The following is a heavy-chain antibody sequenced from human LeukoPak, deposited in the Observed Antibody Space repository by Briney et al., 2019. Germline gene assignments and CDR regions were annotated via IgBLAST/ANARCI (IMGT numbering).Heavy chain of an antibody. CDR1: GFTFSSYE. J-gene: IGHJ3*02. Sequence: PGGSLRLSCAASGFTFSSYEMNWVRQAPGKGLEWVSYISSSSSYTNYVDSVKGRFTISRDNAKNSLYLQMNSLRAEDTAVYYCARARSKERLRYFDTGLAFDIWGQGTMVTVSS. D-gene: IGHD3-9*01. CDR3: ARARSKERLRYFDTGLAFDI. V-gene: IGHV3-21*05. CDR2: ISSSSSYT.